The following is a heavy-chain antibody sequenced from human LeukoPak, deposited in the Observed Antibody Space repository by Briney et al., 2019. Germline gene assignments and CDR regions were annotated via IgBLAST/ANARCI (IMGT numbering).Heavy chain of an antibody. CDR1: GGSISSTSYY. CDR3: ARVTFYAFDY. CDR2: IYYSGST. V-gene: IGHV4-39*01. J-gene: IGHJ4*02. D-gene: IGHD4-23*01. Sequence: PSETLSLTCIVSGGSISSTSYYWGWIRQPPGKGLEWIGSIYYSGSTYYNPSLKSRVTTSVDTSKNQFSLKLSSVTAADAAVYYCARVTFYAFDYWGQGTLVTVSS.